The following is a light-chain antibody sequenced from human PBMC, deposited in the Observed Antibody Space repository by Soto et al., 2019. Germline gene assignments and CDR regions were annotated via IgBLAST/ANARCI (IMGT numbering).Light chain of an antibody. J-gene: IGLJ1*01. V-gene: IGLV2-14*03. CDR2: DVS. CDR1: SSDVGRYNY. Sequence: SVLTQPASVSGSPGQSITISCTGTSSDVGRYNYVSWYQQHPGKAPKLIIFDVSYRPSGVSNRFSGSKSANTASLTIFGLQAEDEADYYCNSYTGTSARYVFGTGTKVTVL. CDR3: NSYTGTSARYV.